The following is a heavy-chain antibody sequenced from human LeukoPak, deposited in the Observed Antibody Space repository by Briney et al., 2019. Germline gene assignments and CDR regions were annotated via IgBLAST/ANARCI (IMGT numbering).Heavy chain of an antibody. Sequence: SETLSLTCTVSGGSIGNFYWNWIRQPAGKELEWIGRIYTTGSTNYNPSLKSRVTMSVDTSKNQFSLKLSSVTAADTAVYYCAETPDYYDSSGYAPYWYFDLWGRGTLVTVSS. CDR3: AETPDYYDSSGYAPYWYFDL. CDR1: GGSIGNFY. D-gene: IGHD3-22*01. V-gene: IGHV4-4*07. CDR2: IYTTGST. J-gene: IGHJ2*01.